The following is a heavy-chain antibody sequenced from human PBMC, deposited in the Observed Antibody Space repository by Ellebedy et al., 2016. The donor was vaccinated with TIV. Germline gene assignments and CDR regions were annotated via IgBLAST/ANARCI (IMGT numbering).Heavy chain of an antibody. V-gene: IGHV4-59*01. D-gene: IGHD3-22*01. J-gene: IGHJ3*02. CDR2: IYYSWST. CDR1: GGSISPYY. Sequence: MPSETLSLTCTVSGGSISPYYWSRIRQPPGKGLEWIGYIYYSWSTKYNPSLKIRITMSVDTSKNQFSLNLSSVTAADTAVYYCATSYDSSGYYDDDAFDIWGQGTMVTVSS. CDR3: ATSYDSSGYYDDDAFDI.